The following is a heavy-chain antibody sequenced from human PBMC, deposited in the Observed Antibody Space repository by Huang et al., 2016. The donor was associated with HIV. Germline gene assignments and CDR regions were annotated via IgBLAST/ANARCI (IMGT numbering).Heavy chain of an antibody. CDR2: INHSGST. J-gene: IGHJ3*02. Sequence: QVQLQQWGAGLLKPSETLSLTCAVYGGSFSCYYWSWIRQSPGKGLEWIGEINHSGSTNYNPSLKSRLTISVDTSKNQFSLKLSSVTAADTAVYYCARERMMSWLDDHDAFDIWGQGTMVTVSS. D-gene: IGHD1-1*01. V-gene: IGHV4-34*01. CDR1: GGSFSCYY. CDR3: ARERMMSWLDDHDAFDI.